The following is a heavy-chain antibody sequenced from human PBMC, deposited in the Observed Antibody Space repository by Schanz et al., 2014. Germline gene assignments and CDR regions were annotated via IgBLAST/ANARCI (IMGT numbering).Heavy chain of an antibody. CDR2: IYSSGST. V-gene: IGHV3-66*01. CDR3: ARPSDSSWYMDV. CDR1: GFTVSNSY. J-gene: IGHJ6*03. Sequence: VQLVESGGGLVKPGGSLRLSCAASGFTVSNSYIHWVRQAPGKGLEWVSTIYSSGSTYYADSVRGRFTISRDNAKNSLYLQMNSLRAEDTAVYYCARPSDSSWYMDVWGKGTTVTVSS. D-gene: IGHD2-21*02.